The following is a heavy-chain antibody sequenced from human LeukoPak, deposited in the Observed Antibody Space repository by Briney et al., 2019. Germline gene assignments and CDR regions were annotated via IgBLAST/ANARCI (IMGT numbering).Heavy chain of an antibody. J-gene: IGHJ4*02. D-gene: IGHD3-10*01. CDR2: INPNSGGT. V-gene: IGHV1-2*02. CDR3: ARDTNYGSGTYSGY. Sequence: GASVKVSCKASGYTLTGYYMHWVRQAPGQGLEWMGWINPNSGGTNYAQKFQGRVTMTRDTSISTAYMELSRLRSDDTAVYYCARDTNYGSGTYSGYWGQGTLVTVSS. CDR1: GYTLTGYY.